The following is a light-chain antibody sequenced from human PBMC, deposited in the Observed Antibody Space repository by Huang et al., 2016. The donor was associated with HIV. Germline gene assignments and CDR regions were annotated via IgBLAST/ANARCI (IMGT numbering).Light chain of an antibody. CDR2: KAS. CDR1: HRISRW. Sequence: DIQMTQSPSTLSASVGDRVTITCRTSHRISRWLAWYQQKPGKAPNLLISKASNLESGIPSRFSGNGSGTEFTLTISGLQPDDLATYDCQQQWTFGQGTKVEI. V-gene: IGKV1-5*03. J-gene: IGKJ1*01. CDR3: QQQWT.